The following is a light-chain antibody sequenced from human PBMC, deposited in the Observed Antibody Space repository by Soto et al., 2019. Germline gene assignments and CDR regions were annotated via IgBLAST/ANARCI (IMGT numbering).Light chain of an antibody. J-gene: IGLJ2*01. Sequence: QSALTQPASVSGSPGQSITISCTGTRSDVGTYNYVSWYQQHPGKAPKLMIYEVSNRPSGVSNRFSGSKSGNTASLTISGLQAEDEADYYCSSYTSSGVVFGGGTKLTVL. CDR3: SSYTSSGVV. V-gene: IGLV2-14*01. CDR2: EVS. CDR1: RSDVGTYNY.